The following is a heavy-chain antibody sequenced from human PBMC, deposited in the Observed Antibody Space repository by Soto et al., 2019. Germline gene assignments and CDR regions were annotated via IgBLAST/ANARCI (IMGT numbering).Heavy chain of an antibody. J-gene: IGHJ6*03. CDR2: IKSKTDGGTT. CDR1: GFTFSNAW. CDR3: TTVPSIADLGAPQYYYYFYIDV. Sequence: GGSLRLSCAASGFTFSNAWMSWVRQAPGKGLEWVGRIKSKTDGGTTDYAAPVKGSFTNARDDSKNTLYLQMNSLKTEDTAVYCCTTVPSIADLGAPQYYYYFYIDVWGKGTTVTVSS. V-gene: IGHV3-15*01. D-gene: IGHD6-6*01.